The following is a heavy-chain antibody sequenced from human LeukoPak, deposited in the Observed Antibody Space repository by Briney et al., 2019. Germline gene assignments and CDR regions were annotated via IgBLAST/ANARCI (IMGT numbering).Heavy chain of an antibody. V-gene: IGHV3-23*01. Sequence: GGSLRLSCVASGFIFSRYGMSWVRRAPGKGLEWVSAISGSGVSTYYADSAKGRFTIHRDNSKNTPYLQMNSLRAEDTAVYYCAKDGAITMVRGVILGYYFDYWGQGTLVTVSS. CDR3: AKDGAITMVRGVILGYYFDY. D-gene: IGHD3-10*01. CDR1: GFIFSRYG. J-gene: IGHJ4*02. CDR2: ISGSGVST.